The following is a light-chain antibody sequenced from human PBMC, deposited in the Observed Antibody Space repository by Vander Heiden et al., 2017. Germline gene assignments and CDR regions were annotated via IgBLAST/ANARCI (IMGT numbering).Light chain of an antibody. J-gene: IGLJ3*02. CDR1: SSNIGAGYD. Sequence: QSVLTQPPSVSGAPGQRVTISCTGSSSNIGAGYDVHWYQQLPGTAPKLLVHGNNNRPSGVPDRFSGSKSGTSASLATTGLQAEDEADYYCQSYDSSLSGWVFGGGTKLTVL. CDR2: GNN. V-gene: IGLV1-40*01. CDR3: QSYDSSLSGWV.